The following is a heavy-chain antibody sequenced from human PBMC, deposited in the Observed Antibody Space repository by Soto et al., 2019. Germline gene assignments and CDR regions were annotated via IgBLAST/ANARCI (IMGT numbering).Heavy chain of an antibody. J-gene: IGHJ4*02. CDR2: ISYDGSNK. Sequence: GGSLRLSCAASGFTFSSYAMHWVRQAPGKGLEWVAVISYDGSNKYYADSVKGRFTISRDNSKNTLYLQMNSLRAEDTAVYYCARDGIVGAIFLVTNWGQGTLVTVSS. D-gene: IGHD1-26*01. CDR1: GFTFSSYA. V-gene: IGHV3-30-3*01. CDR3: ARDGIVGAIFLVTN.